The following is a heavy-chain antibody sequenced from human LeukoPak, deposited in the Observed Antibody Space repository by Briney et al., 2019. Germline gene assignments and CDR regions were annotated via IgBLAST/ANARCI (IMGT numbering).Heavy chain of an antibody. CDR2: IIPILGTA. V-gene: IGHV1-69*13. CDR3: AREGGVVGATEGAFDI. D-gene: IGHD1-26*01. CDR1: GGTFSSYA. Sequence: SVKVSCKASGGTFSSYAIIWVRQAPGQGLEWMGGIIPILGTANYAQKFQGRVTITADESTSTAYMELSSLRSEDTAVYYCAREGGVVGATEGAFDIWGQGTMVTVSS. J-gene: IGHJ3*02.